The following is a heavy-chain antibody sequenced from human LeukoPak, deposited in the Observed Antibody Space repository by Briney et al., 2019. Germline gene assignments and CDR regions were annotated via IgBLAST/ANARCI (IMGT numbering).Heavy chain of an antibody. V-gene: IGHV4-39*07. J-gene: IGHJ4*02. CDR3: ARGRGRAVAGTDEIDY. D-gene: IGHD6-19*01. Sequence: SETLSLTCTVPDGSVSSGSYYWSWIRQPPGKGLEWIGEINHSGSTNYNPSLKSRVTISVDTSKNQFSLKLSSVTAADTAVYYCARGRGRAVAGTDEIDYWGQGTLVTVSS. CDR1: DGSVSSGSYY. CDR2: INHSGST.